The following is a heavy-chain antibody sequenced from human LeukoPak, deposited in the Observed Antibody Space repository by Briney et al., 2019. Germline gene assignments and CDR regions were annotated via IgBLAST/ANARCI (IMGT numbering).Heavy chain of an antibody. CDR1: GGSISSYY. CDR2: IYYSGST. V-gene: IGHV4-59*01. Sequence: SETLSLTCTVSGGSISSYYWSWIRQPPGKGLEWIGYIYYSGSTNYNPSLKSRVTISVDTSKNQFSLKLSSVTAADTAVYYCARGVGGSYYSRDYYYGIDVWGQGTTVTVSS. J-gene: IGHJ6*02. D-gene: IGHD1-26*01. CDR3: ARGVGGSYYSRDYYYGIDV.